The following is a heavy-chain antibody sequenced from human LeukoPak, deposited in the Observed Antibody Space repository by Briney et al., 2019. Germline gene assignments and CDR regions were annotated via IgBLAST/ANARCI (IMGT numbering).Heavy chain of an antibody. Sequence: SETLSLTCTVSGGSISSYYWSWIRQPPGKGLEWIGYIYYSGSTNYNPSLKSRVTISYTSKNQFSLKLNSVTAADTAVYYCAREVYGSSSKLDYWGQGTLVTVSS. D-gene: IGHD6-6*01. CDR1: GGSISSYY. V-gene: IGHV4-59*12. J-gene: IGHJ4*02. CDR2: IYYSGST. CDR3: AREVYGSSSKLDY.